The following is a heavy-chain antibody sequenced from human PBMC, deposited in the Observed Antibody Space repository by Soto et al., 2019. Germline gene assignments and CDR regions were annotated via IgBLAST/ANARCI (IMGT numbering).Heavy chain of an antibody. J-gene: IGHJ5*02. Sequence: EVQLVESGGDLVQPRGSLRLSCAASGFTFSNYWMSWVRQAPGKGLEWVANIKGDGSERNYVDSVKGRFTISRDNAENSLYLQMNSLRAEDTAVYYCATARHIGPWGQGTLVTVSS. CDR3: ATARHIGP. CDR1: GFTFSNYW. V-gene: IGHV3-7*01. D-gene: IGHD2-21*01. CDR2: IKGDGSER.